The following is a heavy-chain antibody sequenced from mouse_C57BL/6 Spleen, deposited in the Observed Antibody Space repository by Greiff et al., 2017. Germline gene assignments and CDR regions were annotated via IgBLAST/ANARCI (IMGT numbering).Heavy chain of an antibody. CDR3: GGYDTWFAY. CDR2: IHPSDSDT. D-gene: IGHD2-2*01. J-gene: IGHJ3*01. Sequence: VKLQESGAELVKPGASVKVSCKASGYTFTSYWMHWVKQRPGQGLEWIGRIHPSDSDTNYNQKFKGKATLTVDKSSSTAYMQLSSLTSEDSAVYYCGGYDTWFAYWGQGTLVTVSA. V-gene: IGHV1-74*01. CDR1: GYTFTSYW.